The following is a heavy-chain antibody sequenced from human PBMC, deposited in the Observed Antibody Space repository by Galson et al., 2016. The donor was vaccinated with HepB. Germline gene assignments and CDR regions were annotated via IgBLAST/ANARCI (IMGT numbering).Heavy chain of an antibody. D-gene: IGHD5-24*01. CDR2: IINLYGTA. V-gene: IGHV1-69*13. J-gene: IGHJ6*02. Sequence: SVKVSCKASGGTFSSYAISWVRQAPGQVLEWMGVIINLYGTANYALKFQGRVTITADESTSTAHMEVSSLRYEDTAVYYCARVRDGYNTHFYYGMDVWGQGTSVTVS. CDR3: ARVRDGYNTHFYYGMDV. CDR1: GGTFSSYA.